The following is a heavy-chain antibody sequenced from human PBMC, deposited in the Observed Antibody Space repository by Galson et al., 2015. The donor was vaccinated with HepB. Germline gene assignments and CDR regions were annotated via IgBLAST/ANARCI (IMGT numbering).Heavy chain of an antibody. J-gene: IGHJ5*02. CDR3: ARAVYYDFWNGFGP. V-gene: IGHV4-34*01. D-gene: IGHD3-3*01. Sequence: ETLSLTCAVYGGSFSAHYWSWIRQPPGKGLEWIGEINHSGSTNYNPSLKSRVTISVDTSKNRFSLKLSSVTAADTAVYYCARAVYYDFWNGFGPWGQGTLVTASS. CDR2: INHSGST. CDR1: GGSFSAHY.